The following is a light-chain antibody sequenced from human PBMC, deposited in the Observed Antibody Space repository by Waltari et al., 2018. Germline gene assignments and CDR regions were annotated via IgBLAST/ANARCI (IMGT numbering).Light chain of an antibody. CDR1: QGISSA. V-gene: IGKV1-13*02. J-gene: IGKJ4*01. CDR3: QQFYSYPLT. Sequence: AIQLTQSPYSLSASVGDRVTITCRASQGISSALAWYQQKAGKAPKLLIYDASILESGVPSTFSGSGSGTDFTLTISSLQPEDFATYYCQQFYSYPLTFGGGTKVEIK. CDR2: DAS.